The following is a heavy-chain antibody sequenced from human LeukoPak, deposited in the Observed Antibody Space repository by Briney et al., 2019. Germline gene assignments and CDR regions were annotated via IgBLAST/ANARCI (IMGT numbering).Heavy chain of an antibody. V-gene: IGHV4-30-4*08. Sequence: SETLSLTCTVSGGSISSGDYYWSWIRQPPGKGLEWIGYIYYSGSTYYNPSLKSRITISVDTSKNQFSLKLSSVTAADTAVYYCAREGVLRFSEWRYYFDYWGQGTLVTVSS. J-gene: IGHJ4*02. D-gene: IGHD3-3*01. CDR2: IYYSGST. CDR3: AREGVLRFSEWRYYFDY. CDR1: GGSISSGDYY.